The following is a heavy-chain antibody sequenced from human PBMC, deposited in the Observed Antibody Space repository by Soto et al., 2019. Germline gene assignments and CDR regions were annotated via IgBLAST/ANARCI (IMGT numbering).Heavy chain of an antibody. D-gene: IGHD4-17*01. CDR2: ISAYNGNT. CDR1: GYTFTSYG. V-gene: IGHV1-18*01. J-gene: IGHJ4*02. CDR3: ARDGETTQGAPYDYGNFDY. Sequence: AASVKVSCKASGYTFTSYGISWVRQAPGQWLEWMGWISAYNGNTNYAQKLQGRVTMTTDTSTSTAYMELRSLRSDDTAVYYCARDGETTQGAPYDYGNFDYCGQGTLVTVSS.